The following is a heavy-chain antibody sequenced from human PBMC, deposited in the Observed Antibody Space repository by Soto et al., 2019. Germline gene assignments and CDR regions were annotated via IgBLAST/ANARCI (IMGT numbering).Heavy chain of an antibody. D-gene: IGHD2-21*02. J-gene: IGHJ4*02. CDR1: GGSISSGGYY. CDR2: IYYSGSI. V-gene: IGHV4-31*03. Sequence: SETLSLTCTVSGGSISSGGYYWSWIRQHPGKGLEWIGYIYYSGSIYYNPSLKSRVTISVDTSKNQFSLKLSSVTAADTAVYYCARVGQAYCGGDCRYYFDYWGQGTLVTVSS. CDR3: ARVGQAYCGGDCRYYFDY.